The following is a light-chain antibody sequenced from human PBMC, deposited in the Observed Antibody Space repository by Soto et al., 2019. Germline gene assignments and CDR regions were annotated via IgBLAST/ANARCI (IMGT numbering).Light chain of an antibody. CDR3: QSFDRNRQGV. V-gene: IGLV6-57*04. J-gene: IGLJ3*02. CDR1: SGRIGSNY. Sequence: NFMLTQPHSVSESPGKTVTISCTRSSGRIGSNYVQWYQQRPGSAPTTVIYEDRQRPSGVPERFSGSIDSSSNSASLTISGLKTEDEADYYCQSFDRNRQGVFGGGTKLTVL. CDR2: EDR.